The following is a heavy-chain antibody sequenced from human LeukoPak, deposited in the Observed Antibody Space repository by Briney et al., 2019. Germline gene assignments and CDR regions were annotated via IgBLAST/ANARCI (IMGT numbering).Heavy chain of an antibody. CDR2: ISSSSSYT. V-gene: IGHV3-11*05. CDR3: ARDPVPDCSGGSCHTEHDRFDP. J-gene: IGHJ5*02. CDR1: GFTFSDYY. D-gene: IGHD2-15*01. Sequence: GGSLRLSCAASGFTFSDYYMSWIRQAPGKGLEWVSYISSSSSYTNYADSVKGRFTISRDNAKNSLYLQMNSLRAEDTAVYYCARDPVPDCSGGSCHTEHDRFDPWGQGTLVTVSS.